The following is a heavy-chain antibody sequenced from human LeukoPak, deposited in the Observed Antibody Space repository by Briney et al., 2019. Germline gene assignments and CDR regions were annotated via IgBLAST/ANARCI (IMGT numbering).Heavy chain of an antibody. Sequence: GGSLRLSCTASGFTLRNYAMSWVRQAPGKGLVWISAADGSGASTYYADSVRGRFTVSRDNSKNTLYLQMNSLRAEDTAVHYCAKDRPNGFDYWGQGTLVTVSS. J-gene: IGHJ4*02. V-gene: IGHV3-23*01. CDR2: ADGSGAST. CDR3: AKDRPNGFDY. D-gene: IGHD6-6*01. CDR1: GFTLRNYA.